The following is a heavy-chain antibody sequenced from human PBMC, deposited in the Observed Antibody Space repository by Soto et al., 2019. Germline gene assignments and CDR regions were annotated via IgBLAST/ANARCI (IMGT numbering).Heavy chain of an antibody. CDR1: GFSLSTSGVG. V-gene: IGHV2-5*02. Sequence: QITLKESGPPLVKPTQTLTLTCTFSGFSLSTSGVGVGWIRQPPGKALEWLALIYWDDDKRYSPSLKSRLTITNDTSKNQVVLTMTNMDPVDTATYYCAHRRRGSSWYLTPNAFDIWGQGTMVTVSS. CDR2: IYWDDDK. CDR3: AHRRRGSSWYLTPNAFDI. D-gene: IGHD6-13*01. J-gene: IGHJ3*02.